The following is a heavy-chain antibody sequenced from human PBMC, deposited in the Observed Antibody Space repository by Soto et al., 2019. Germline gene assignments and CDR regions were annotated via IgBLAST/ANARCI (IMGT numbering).Heavy chain of an antibody. CDR2: IIPIFGTA. CDR3: AREVPQFALGMDV. V-gene: IGHV1-69*06. Sequence: SVKVSCKASGGTFSSYAISWVRQAPGQGLEWMGGIIPIFGTANCAQKFQGRVTITADKSTSTAYMELSSLRSEDTAMYYCAREVPQFALGMDVWGQGTTVTVSS. D-gene: IGHD3-10*01. J-gene: IGHJ6*02. CDR1: GGTFSSYA.